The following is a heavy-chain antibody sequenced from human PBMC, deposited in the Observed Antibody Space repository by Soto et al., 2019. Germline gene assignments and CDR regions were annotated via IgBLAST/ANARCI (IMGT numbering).Heavy chain of an antibody. J-gene: IGHJ5*02. D-gene: IGHD3-10*01. V-gene: IGHV1-18*01. Sequence: HLVQSGPEVKKPGASVSVSCRTSGDTFTNFGLSWVRQAPGQGLEWMGWIATYNSNRNYAQNFQGRLTLTTDTSTSTAYMELKSLGYDDTAVYYCARVVRGVVNWFDPWGQGTLVTVSS. CDR2: IATYNSNR. CDR1: GDTFTNFG. CDR3: ARVVRGVVNWFDP.